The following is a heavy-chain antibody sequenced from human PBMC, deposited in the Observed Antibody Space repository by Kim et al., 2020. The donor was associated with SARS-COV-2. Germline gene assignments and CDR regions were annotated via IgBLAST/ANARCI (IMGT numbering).Heavy chain of an antibody. J-gene: IGHJ3*02. D-gene: IGHD6-19*01. Sequence: GGSLRLSCVVSGISVKTNFLAWVRQAPGKGPECVSVLYDNGDAYYADSVRGRFTISKDESKKTLFLQMVTLRVEDTAMYYCVRPHSARYSRAFDIWGQGT. V-gene: IGHV3-53*01. CDR1: GISVKTNF. CDR2: LYDNGDA. CDR3: VRPHSARYSRAFDI.